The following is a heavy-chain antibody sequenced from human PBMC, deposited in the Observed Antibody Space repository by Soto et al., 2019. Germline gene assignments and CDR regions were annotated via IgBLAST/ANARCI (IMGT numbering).Heavy chain of an antibody. CDR2: INPNSGDT. V-gene: IGHV1-2*06. J-gene: IGHJ4*02. CDR3: ARDRPTGTDRESDY. Sequence: ASVKVSCKASGYTFTGYYIHWVRQAPGQGLEWVGRINPNSGDTNYAQKFQGRVTMTRDTSISTVYMELSRLRSDDTAVYYCARDRPTGTDRESDYWGQGXLVTVYS. CDR1: GYTFTGYY. D-gene: IGHD1-1*01.